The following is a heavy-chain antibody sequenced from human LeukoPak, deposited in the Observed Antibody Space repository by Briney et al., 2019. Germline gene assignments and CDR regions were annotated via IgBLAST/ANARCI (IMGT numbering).Heavy chain of an antibody. V-gene: IGHV3-48*03. CDR2: ISSSGTSV. J-gene: IGHJ4*02. CDR3: ARDRYGDFGRGIFDY. Sequence: PGGSLRLSCAVSGFSFSSYEMNWVRQAPGKGLEWVSYISSSGTSVDYADSVKGLFTMSRDNAKNSLYLHMSSLRVEDTAVYYCARDRYGDFGRGIFDYWGLGTLVTVSS. CDR1: GFSFSSYE. D-gene: IGHD4-17*01.